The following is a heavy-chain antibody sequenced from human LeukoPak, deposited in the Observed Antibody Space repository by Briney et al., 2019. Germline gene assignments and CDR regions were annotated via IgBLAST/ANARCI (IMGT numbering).Heavy chain of an antibody. CDR3: AKDQGKAAAGRSDY. CDR1: GFPFTNYA. D-gene: IGHD6-13*01. CDR2: ISGDGGST. J-gene: IGHJ4*02. V-gene: IGHV3-23*01. Sequence: TGGSLRLSCAASGFPFTNYAMSWVRQAPGKGLECVSVISGDGGSTFYADSVKGRFTISRDNSKNTVYLQMNSLRAEDTAVYYCAKDQGKAAAGRSDYWGQGTLVTVSS.